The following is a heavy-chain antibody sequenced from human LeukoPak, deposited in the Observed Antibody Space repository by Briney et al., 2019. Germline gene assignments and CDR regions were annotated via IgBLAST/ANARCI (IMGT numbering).Heavy chain of an antibody. V-gene: IGHV1-2*02. CDR1: GYTFSGHY. CDR2: IYPNSGGT. J-gene: IGHJ4*02. CDR3: ARVVGFGDYPFDY. Sequence: AASVKVSCKASGYTFSGHYMHWVRQAPGQGLEWMGWIYPNSGGTNYAQKFQGRVTMTRDTSISTAYMELRRLKSDDTAMYYCARVVGFGDYPFDYWGQGTLVTVSS. D-gene: IGHD4-17*01.